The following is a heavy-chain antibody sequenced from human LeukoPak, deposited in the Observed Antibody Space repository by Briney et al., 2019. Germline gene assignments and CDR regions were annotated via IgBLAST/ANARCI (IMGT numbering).Heavy chain of an antibody. CDR1: GFTFSSYW. CDR3: ARDPSSSRFRGVFDY. D-gene: IGHD6-13*01. Sequence: PGGSPRLSCAASGFTFSSYWMSWVRQAPGKGLEWVANIKQDGSEKYYVDSVKGRFTISRDNAKNSLYLQMNSLRAEDTAVYYCARDPSSSRFRGVFDYWGQGTLVTVSS. V-gene: IGHV3-7*01. CDR2: IKQDGSEK. J-gene: IGHJ4*02.